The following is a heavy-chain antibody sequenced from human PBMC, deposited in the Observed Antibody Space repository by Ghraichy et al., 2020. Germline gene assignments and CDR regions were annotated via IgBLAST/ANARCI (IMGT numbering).Heavy chain of an antibody. CDR3: AKDIGGEVYCSSTSCYEDY. D-gene: IGHD2-2*01. CDR2: ISWNSGST. V-gene: IGHV3-9*01. Sequence: LSLTCAASGFTFDDYAMHWVRQAPGKGLEWVSGISWNSGSTGYADSVKGRFTISRDNAKKSLYLQMNSLRTEDTALYYCAKDIGGEVYCSSTSCYEDYWGQGTLVTVSS. J-gene: IGHJ4*02. CDR1: GFTFDDYA.